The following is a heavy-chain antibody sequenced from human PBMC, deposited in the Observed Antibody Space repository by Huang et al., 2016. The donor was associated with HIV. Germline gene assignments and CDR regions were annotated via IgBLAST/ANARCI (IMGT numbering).Heavy chain of an antibody. V-gene: IGHV7-4-1*02. CDR2: IHTNTGTP. CDR1: GYPFNSDS. Sequence: QVQLVQSGSELKKSGASVKVSCKASGYPFNSDSLHWVRQAPGQGLEWMGWIHTNTGTPTYAQGFTGRFVFSLDTSVSTAYLQITNLKAEDTAVYYCARDLWRLGFDFWGRGTMVTASS. J-gene: IGHJ3*01. D-gene: IGHD1-1*01. CDR3: ARDLWRLGFDF.